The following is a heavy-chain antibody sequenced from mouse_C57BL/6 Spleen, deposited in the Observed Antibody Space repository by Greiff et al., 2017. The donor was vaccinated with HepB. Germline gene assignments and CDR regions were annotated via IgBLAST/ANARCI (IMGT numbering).Heavy chain of an antibody. CDR2: IYPGDGDT. V-gene: IGHV1-82*01. CDR1: GYAFSSSW. CDR3: ARGFKHYAMDY. Sequence: VQLQQSGPELVKPGASVKISCKASGYAFSSSWMNWVKQRPGKGLEWIGRIYPGDGDTNYNGKFKGKATLTADKSSSTAYMQLSSLPSEDSAVYFCARGFKHYAMDYWGQGTSVTVSS. J-gene: IGHJ4*01.